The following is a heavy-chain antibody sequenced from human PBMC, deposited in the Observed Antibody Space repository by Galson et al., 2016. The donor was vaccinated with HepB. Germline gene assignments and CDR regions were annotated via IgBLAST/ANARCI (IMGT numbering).Heavy chain of an antibody. CDR2: IYHSGSV. J-gene: IGHJ4*02. CDR1: GDSISTATW. Sequence: LSLTCAVSGDSISTATWWSWVRQPPGRGLEWTGEIYHSGSVNYNPSLQSRVTMSLDKSKNQFSLILRSVTPADTAVYYCARNVDTALAPYDNWGQGTLVIVSS. D-gene: IGHD5-18*01. V-gene: IGHV4-4*02. CDR3: ARNVDTALAPYDN.